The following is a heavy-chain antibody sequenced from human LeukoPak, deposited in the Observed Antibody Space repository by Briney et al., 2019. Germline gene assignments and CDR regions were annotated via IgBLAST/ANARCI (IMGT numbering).Heavy chain of an antibody. CDR1: GYTFTSYY. J-gene: IGHJ5*02. D-gene: IGHD3-3*01. Sequence: ASVKVSCKASGYTFTSYYMHWVRQAPGQGLEWMGIINPSGGSTSYAQKFQGRVTMTRDTSKNQFSLKLSSVTAADTAVYYCARRTRFLEWLLAGSWFDPWGQGTLVTVSS. V-gene: IGHV1-46*01. CDR3: ARRTRFLEWLLAGSWFDP. CDR2: INPSGGST.